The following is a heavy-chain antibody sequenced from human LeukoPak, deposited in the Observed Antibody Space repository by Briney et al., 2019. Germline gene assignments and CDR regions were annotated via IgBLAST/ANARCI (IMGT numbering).Heavy chain of an antibody. CDR1: GFTFSSYG. CDR2: ISYDGSNK. CDR3: AKDLHSDYVGFDY. Sequence: PGGSLILSCAASGFTFSSYGMHWVRQAPGKGLEWVAVISYDGSNKYYADSVKGRFTISRDNSKNTLYLQMNSLRAEDTAVYYCAKDLHSDYVGFDYWGQGTLVTVSS. J-gene: IGHJ4*02. D-gene: IGHD5-12*01. V-gene: IGHV3-30*18.